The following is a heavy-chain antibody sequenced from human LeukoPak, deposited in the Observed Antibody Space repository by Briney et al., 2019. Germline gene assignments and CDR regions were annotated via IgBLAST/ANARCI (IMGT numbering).Heavy chain of an antibody. CDR3: ARCWGRYCDWSSIVG. V-gene: IGHV4-61*01. D-gene: IGHD3-9*01. CDR1: GGSVSSGSYY. Sequence: PSETLSLTCTVSGGSVSSGSYYWSWIRQPPGEGLEWIGYIYYSGSTNYNPSLKSRATISVDPSKNPFCLKLSSVTAADTAVYYCARCWGRYCDWSSIVGWGQGTLVTVSS. CDR2: IYYSGST. J-gene: IGHJ4*02.